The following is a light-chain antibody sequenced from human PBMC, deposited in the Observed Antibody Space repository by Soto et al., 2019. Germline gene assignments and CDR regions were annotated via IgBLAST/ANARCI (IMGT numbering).Light chain of an antibody. V-gene: IGKV3-11*02. J-gene: IGKJ5*01. CDR2: HAS. CDR1: ERICRS. Sequence: DILLTQSPATLSLSPGNRVTLSCRANERICRSLAWYQQRPGQPPRILIYHASFRATGIQERFSGSGSGRDFTLSISSIKPEDFAVYYCQLSQQRSSWQPIAFGQGTRLEIK. CDR3: QLSQQRSSWQPIA.